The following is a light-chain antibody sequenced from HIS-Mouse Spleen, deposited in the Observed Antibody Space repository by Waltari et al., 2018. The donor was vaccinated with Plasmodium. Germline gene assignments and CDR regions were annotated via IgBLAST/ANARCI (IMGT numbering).Light chain of an antibody. CDR1: ALTRKY. CDR3: YSTDSSGNHRV. CDR2: EDS. J-gene: IGLJ3*02. V-gene: IGLV3-10*01. Sequence: SYELTRPPSVSVSPGQTARITCSGDALTRKYAYLYQQKSGQAPVLVIYEDSKRPSGLPERFSGSSSGTMATLTISGAQVEDEADYYCYSTDSSGNHRVFGGGTKLTVL.